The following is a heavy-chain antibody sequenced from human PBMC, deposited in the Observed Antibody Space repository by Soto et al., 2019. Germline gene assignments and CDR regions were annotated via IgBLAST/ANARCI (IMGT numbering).Heavy chain of an antibody. Sequence: GESLKISCKGSGYSFTSYWIGWVRQMPGKGLEWMGIIYPGDSDTRYSPSFQGQVTISADKSISTAYLQSSSLKASDNAMYYCARGIGDIGYYYYGMDVWGGGTTVTVSS. CDR3: ARGIGDIGYYYYGMDV. J-gene: IGHJ6*04. CDR2: IYPGDSDT. CDR1: GYSFTSYW. V-gene: IGHV5-51*01.